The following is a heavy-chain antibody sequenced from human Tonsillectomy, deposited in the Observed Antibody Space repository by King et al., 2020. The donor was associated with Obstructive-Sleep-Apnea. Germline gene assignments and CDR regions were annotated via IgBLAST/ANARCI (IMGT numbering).Heavy chain of an antibody. CDR3: ARHRGVEDYGGYGDYFDY. D-gene: IGHD5-12*01. CDR1: GDSISNYY. J-gene: IGHJ4*02. CDR2: MYYSGNT. V-gene: IGHV4-59*08. Sequence: QLQESGPGLVKPSETLSLTCTVSGDSISNYYWSWIRQPPGKGLEWIGYMYYSGNTNYNPPLKSRFTISVDTSKFQFSLRLSSVTAADTAVYYCARHRGVEDYGGYGDYFDYWGQGTLVTVSS.